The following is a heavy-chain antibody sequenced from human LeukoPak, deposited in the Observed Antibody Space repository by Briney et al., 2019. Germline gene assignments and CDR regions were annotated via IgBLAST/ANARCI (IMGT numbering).Heavy chain of an antibody. V-gene: IGHV4-39*01. CDR1: GGAIISDNFY. Sequence: SETLSLTCTVSGGAIISDNFYWGWVRQAPGKGLEWVGSINYSGTTYYNPSLRSRVSISVDTSRTQFFLRLNSVTAADTAVYYCGRLFDSWGQGILVTVSS. CDR3: GRLFDS. CDR2: INYSGTT. J-gene: IGHJ4*02.